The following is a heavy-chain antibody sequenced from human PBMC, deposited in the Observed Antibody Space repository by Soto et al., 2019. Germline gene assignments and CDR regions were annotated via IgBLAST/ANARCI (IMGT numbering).Heavy chain of an antibody. D-gene: IGHD2-2*01. J-gene: IGHJ6*02. CDR2: IYYSGST. Sequence: QVQLQESGPGLVKPSQTLSLTCTVSGGSISSGGYYWSWIRQHPGKGLEWIGYIYYSGSTYYNPSLKRRVTISVDTSKNQFSLKLSSVTAADTAVYYCARDRRRAVVSGYGMDVWGQGTTVTVSS. CDR1: GGSISSGGYY. CDR3: ARDRRRAVVSGYGMDV. V-gene: IGHV4-31*03.